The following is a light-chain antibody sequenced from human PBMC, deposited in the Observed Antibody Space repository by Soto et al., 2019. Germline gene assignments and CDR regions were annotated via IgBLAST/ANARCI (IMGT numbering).Light chain of an antibody. CDR3: MQALQTPYT. V-gene: IGKV2-28*01. CDR2: LGS. J-gene: IGKJ2*01. CDR1: QRLLHSNGNTF. Sequence: EIVMTQSPPSLTVTPGEPASISCRSSQRLLHSNGNTFLDWYLQKPGQSPQLLIYLGSNRASGVPDRVSGSEASTDFTLKISRVEAEDVGVYYCMQALQTPYTFGQWTKLEIK.